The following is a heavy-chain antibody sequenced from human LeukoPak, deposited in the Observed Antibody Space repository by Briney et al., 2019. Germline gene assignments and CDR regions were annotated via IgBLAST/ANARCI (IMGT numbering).Heavy chain of an antibody. J-gene: IGHJ6*02. CDR1: GFTFSSYG. D-gene: IGHD5-24*01. V-gene: IGHV3-30*18. CDR3: AKVEHRYYYYYGMDV. Sequence: GGSLRLSCAASGFTFSSYGMHWVRQAPGKGLEWVAVISYDGSNKYYADSVKGRFTISRDNSKNTLYLQMNSLRAEDTAVYYCAKVEHRYYYYYGMDVWGQGTTVTVSS. CDR2: ISYDGSNK.